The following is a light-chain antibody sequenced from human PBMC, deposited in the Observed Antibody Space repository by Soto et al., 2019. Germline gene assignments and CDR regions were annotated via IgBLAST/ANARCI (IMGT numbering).Light chain of an antibody. CDR3: SSYTSSSTVV. V-gene: IGLV2-14*01. Sequence: QSALTQPASVSGSPGQSITISCTGTSSDVGGYNYVSWYLQYPGKAPKLIIHNVSNRPSGVSNRISGSKSGNTASLTISGLQAEDEADYYCSSYTSSSTVVFGGGTKLTVL. CDR1: SSDVGGYNY. J-gene: IGLJ2*01. CDR2: NVS.